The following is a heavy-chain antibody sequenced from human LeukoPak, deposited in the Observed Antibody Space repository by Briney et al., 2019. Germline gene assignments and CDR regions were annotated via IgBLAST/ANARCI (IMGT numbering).Heavy chain of an antibody. D-gene: IGHD3-3*01. J-gene: IGHJ4*02. Sequence: GSLRLSCAASGFTFSSYAMSWVRQAPGKGLEWVSAISGSGGSTYYADSVKGRFTISRDNSKNTLYLQMNSLRAEDTAVYYCASPTIFGVVAFDYWGQGTLVTVSS. CDR1: GFTFSSYA. CDR2: ISGSGGST. V-gene: IGHV3-23*01. CDR3: ASPTIFGVVAFDY.